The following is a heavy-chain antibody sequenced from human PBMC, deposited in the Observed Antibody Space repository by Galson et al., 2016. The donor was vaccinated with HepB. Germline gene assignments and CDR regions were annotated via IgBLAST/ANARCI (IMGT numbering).Heavy chain of an antibody. CDR1: GYTFTNYG. CDR3: ARTSRYRSDLLPGDY. V-gene: IGHV1-18*01. CDR2: IGVYNGDG. D-gene: IGHD3-16*02. J-gene: IGHJ4*02. Sequence: SVKVSCKASGYTFTNYGMIWVRQAPGQGLEWMGWIGVYNGDGNYGQKFQGRVIITTDTSTTTASLEVRSLRPDDTAVYFCARTSRYRSDLLPGDYWGQGTLVTVSS.